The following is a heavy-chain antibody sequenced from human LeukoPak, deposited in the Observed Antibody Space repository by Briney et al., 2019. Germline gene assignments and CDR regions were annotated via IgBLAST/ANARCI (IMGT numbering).Heavy chain of an antibody. CDR2: IHGDGTT. V-gene: IGHV3-53*01. D-gene: IGHD1-26*01. CDR3: ARANRGAFDQ. Sequence: GGSLRLSCAVSGFTVSTIYMSWVRQAPGEGLEWVSVIHGDGTTYYADSVKGRFTISRDNSKNTLYLQMNTLRGDDTAVYYCARANRGAFDQWGQGTLVTVSS. J-gene: IGHJ4*02. CDR1: GFTVSTIY.